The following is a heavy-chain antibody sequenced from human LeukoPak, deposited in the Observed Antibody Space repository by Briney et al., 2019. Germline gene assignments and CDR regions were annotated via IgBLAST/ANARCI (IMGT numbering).Heavy chain of an antibody. Sequence: ASVKVSCKASGYTFTGYYMHWVRQAPGQGLEGMGWINPNSGGTNYAQKFQGRVTMTRDTSISTAYMELSRLRSDDTAVYYCARDQRTYDALDIWGQGTMVTVSS. CDR1: GYTFTGYY. CDR3: ARDQRTYDALDI. CDR2: INPNSGGT. J-gene: IGHJ3*02. V-gene: IGHV1-2*02.